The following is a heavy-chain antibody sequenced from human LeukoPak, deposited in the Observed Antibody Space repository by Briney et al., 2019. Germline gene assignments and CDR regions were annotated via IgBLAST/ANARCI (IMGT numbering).Heavy chain of an antibody. Sequence: SVKVSCKVSGGTFSSYAISWVRQAPGQGLEWMGGIIPIFGTANYAQKFQGRVTITTDESTSTAYMELSSLRSEDTAVYYCASKTTWPRHKYYFDYWSQGTLVTVSS. CDR1: GGTFSSYA. D-gene: IGHD1-7*01. CDR3: ASKTTWPRHKYYFDY. CDR2: IIPIFGTA. J-gene: IGHJ4*02. V-gene: IGHV1-69*05.